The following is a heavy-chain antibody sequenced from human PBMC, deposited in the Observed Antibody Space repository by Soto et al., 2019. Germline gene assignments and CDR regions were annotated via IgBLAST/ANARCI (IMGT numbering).Heavy chain of an antibody. Sequence: ESGGGLVQPGGSLRLSCAASGFSFSAFWMSWVRQAPGKGLEWLANIRRDGGEKFSVDSVKGRFTISRDNAKNSLYLQMNSLRAEDTAVYYCARDNWGNDYRGQGTLVIVSS. CDR1: GFSFSAFW. V-gene: IGHV3-7*03. J-gene: IGHJ4*02. CDR3: ARDNWGNDY. CDR2: IRRDGGEK. D-gene: IGHD7-27*01.